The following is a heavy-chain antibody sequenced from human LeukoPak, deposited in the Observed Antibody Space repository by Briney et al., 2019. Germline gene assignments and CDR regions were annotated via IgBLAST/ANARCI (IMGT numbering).Heavy chain of an antibody. CDR2: ISSSGSTI. J-gene: IGHJ1*01. D-gene: IGHD3-22*01. CDR3: ARERDYYDSSGYYYSHSEYFQH. CDR1: GFTFSSYS. Sequence: PGGSLRLSCAASGFTFSSYSMNWVRQAPGKGLEWVSYISSSGSTIYYADSVKGRLTISRDNAKNSLYLQLSSLRSEDTAVYYCARERDYYDSSGYYYSHSEYFQHWGQGTLVTVSS. V-gene: IGHV3-48*01.